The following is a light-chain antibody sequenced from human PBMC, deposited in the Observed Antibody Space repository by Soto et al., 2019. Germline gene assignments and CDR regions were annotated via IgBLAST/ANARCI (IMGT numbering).Light chain of an antibody. CDR1: QSVSRNY. V-gene: IGKV3D-20*02. CDR2: DAS. J-gene: IGKJ5*01. CDR3: QQRSQRPPMT. Sequence: EIVVPQSPGTLTLSPGERATLSCRASQSVSRNYLAWYQHKPGQAPRLLIYDASSRATGVPARFSGSGSGTDFSLTISSREPEDVAVYYCQQRSQRPPMTFGQGTRLEIK.